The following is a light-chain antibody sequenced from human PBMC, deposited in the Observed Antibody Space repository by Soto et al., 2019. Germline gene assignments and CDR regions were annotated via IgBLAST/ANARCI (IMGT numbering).Light chain of an antibody. CDR3: XXXNNYWT. CDR1: QSISSW. Sequence: DIQMTQSPSTLSASVGDRXXITXXASQSISSWLAWYQQKPGKAPKFLIYKASSLENGVPSRFSGSGSGTEFTLTISSLQXXXXXXXXXXXXNNYWTFGQGTKVEIK. V-gene: IGKV1-5*03. CDR2: KAS. J-gene: IGKJ1*01.